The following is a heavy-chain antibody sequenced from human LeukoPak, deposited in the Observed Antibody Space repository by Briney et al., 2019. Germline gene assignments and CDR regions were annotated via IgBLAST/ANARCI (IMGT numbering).Heavy chain of an antibody. CDR1: GFTFSSYG. CDR3: AKDWHSSGWYYFDY. J-gene: IGHJ4*02. D-gene: IGHD6-19*01. Sequence: PGRSLRLSCAASGFTFSSYGMHWVRQAPGKGLEWVAVISYDGSNKYYADSVKGRFTISRDNSKNTLYLQMNSLRAEDTAAYYCAKDWHSSGWYYFDYWGQGTLVTVSS. CDR2: ISYDGSNK. V-gene: IGHV3-30*18.